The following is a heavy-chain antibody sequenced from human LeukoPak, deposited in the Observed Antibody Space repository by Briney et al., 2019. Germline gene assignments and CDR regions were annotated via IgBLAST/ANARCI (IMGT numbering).Heavy chain of an antibody. Sequence: GGSLRLSCVASGFTFSSFGMRWVRQAPGKGLEWVSAISGSGGTTYYADPVKGRFTISRDNSKNTLYLQMNSLRAEDTAVYYCAKSAGYGGDYFDYWGQGTLVTVSS. CDR2: ISGSGGTT. CDR1: GFTFSSFG. CDR3: AKSAGYGGDYFDY. D-gene: IGHD5-12*01. J-gene: IGHJ4*02. V-gene: IGHV3-23*01.